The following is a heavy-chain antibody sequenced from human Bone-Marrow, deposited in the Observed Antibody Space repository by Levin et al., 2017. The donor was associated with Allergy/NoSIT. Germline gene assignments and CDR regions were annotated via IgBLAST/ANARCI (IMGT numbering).Heavy chain of an antibody. D-gene: IGHD6-13*01. CDR1: GYSFTGYF. CDR2: INTNSGDT. CDR3: AKDGGSAWSWFDP. Sequence: ASVKVSCKASGYSFTGYFMHWVRQAPGQGLEWMGWINTNSGDTNYAQKFQGRVTMTRDTSISTASVELSGLRSDDTAVYYCAKDGGSAWSWFDPWGQGTLVTVSS. V-gene: IGHV1-2*02. J-gene: IGHJ5*02.